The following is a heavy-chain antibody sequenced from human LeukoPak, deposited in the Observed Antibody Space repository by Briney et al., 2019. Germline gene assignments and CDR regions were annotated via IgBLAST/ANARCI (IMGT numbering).Heavy chain of an antibody. CDR3: ARDCVDASSGYYYFSYYYYMDV. CDR2: RKQDGSEK. CDR1: GFTFSSYW. V-gene: IGHV3-7*01. J-gene: IGHJ6*03. Sequence: GGSLRLFCAASGFTFSSYWMSWVRQAPGRGLEWVANRKQDGSEKYYVDSVKGRFTISRDNAKNSLYLQMNSLRAEDTAVYYCARDCVDASSGYYYFSYYYYMDVWGKGTTVTVSS. D-gene: IGHD3-22*01.